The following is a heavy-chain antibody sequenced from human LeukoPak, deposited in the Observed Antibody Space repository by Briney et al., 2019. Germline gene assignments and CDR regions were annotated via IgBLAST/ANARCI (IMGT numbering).Heavy chain of an antibody. CDR2: ISPRSSSI. D-gene: IGHD6-19*01. V-gene: IGHV3-48*02. CDR1: GFTFSSYS. J-gene: IGHJ4*02. Sequence: GGSLRLSCVASGFTFSSYSMNWVRQTTGKGLEWVSYISPRSSSIYYADSVKGRFTISRDNAKNSLYLQMNSLTDEDTAVYYCAQATYSSGWYYLDCWGQGTLVTVSS. CDR3: AQATYSSGWYYLDC.